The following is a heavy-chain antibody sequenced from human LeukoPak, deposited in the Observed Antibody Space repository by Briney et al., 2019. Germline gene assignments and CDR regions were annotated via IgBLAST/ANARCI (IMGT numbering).Heavy chain of an antibody. V-gene: IGHV5-51*01. CDR1: GYSFPTYW. CDR3: ARALGSGTYLYYSDY. J-gene: IGHJ4*02. CDR2: IYPGDSYT. D-gene: IGHD3-10*01. Sequence: ASVKVSCKGSGYSFPTYWITWVRQMPGKGLEWMGIIYPGDSYTNYSPSFQGQVTFSVDRSIDTAYLHWSSLKASDTAMYFCARALGSGTYLYYSDYWGQGTLVTASS.